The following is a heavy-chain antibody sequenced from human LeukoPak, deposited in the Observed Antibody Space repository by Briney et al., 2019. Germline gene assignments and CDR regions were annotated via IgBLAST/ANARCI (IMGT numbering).Heavy chain of an antibody. Sequence: GGSLRLSCAASGFTFSSYSMNWVRQAPGKGLEWVSYISSSSSTIYYADSVKGRFTISRDNSKNTLYLQTNSLRTDDTAVYYCARGLVSGSQRGYFDYWGHGTLVTVSS. D-gene: IGHD1-26*01. V-gene: IGHV3-48*01. CDR3: ARGLVSGSQRGYFDY. J-gene: IGHJ4*01. CDR1: GFTFSSYS. CDR2: ISSSSSTI.